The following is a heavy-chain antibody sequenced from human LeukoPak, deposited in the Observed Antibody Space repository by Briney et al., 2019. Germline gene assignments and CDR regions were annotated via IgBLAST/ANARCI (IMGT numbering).Heavy chain of an antibody. D-gene: IGHD3-10*01. V-gene: IGHV4-34*01. Sequence: SETLSLTCAVYGGSFSGYYWSWLRQPPGKGLEWIGEINHSGSTNYNPSLKSRVTISVDTSKNQFSLKLSSVTAADTAVYYCASVRSYGSGSYPYWGQGTLVTVSS. CDR1: GGSFSGYY. CDR2: INHSGST. CDR3: ASVRSYGSGSYPY. J-gene: IGHJ4*02.